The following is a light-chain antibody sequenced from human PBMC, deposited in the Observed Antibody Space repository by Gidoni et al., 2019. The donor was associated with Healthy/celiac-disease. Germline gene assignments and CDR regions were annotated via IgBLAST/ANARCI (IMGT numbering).Light chain of an antibody. CDR1: QSISTTY. CDR3: EQYDSSPCS. V-gene: IGKV3-20*01. Sequence: EIVLTQSPGTLSLSPRERANLSCRASQSISTTYLAWYQQTPGQAPRLLIFGASSRATGIPDRFSGSGSGTDFTLTISRLEPEDFAVYYCEQYDSSPCSFGQGTKLEIK. J-gene: IGKJ2*04. CDR2: GAS.